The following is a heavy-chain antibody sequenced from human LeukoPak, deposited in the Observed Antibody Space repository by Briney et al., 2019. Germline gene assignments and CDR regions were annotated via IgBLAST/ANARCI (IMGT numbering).Heavy chain of an antibody. CDR2: MNPNSGNT. D-gene: IGHD3-16*02. Sequence: ASVKVSCKASGYTFTSYDINWGRQAPGQGGEWMGWMNPNSGNTGYAQKFQGRVTMTRNTSISTAYMELSSLRSEDTAVYYCARGGGYDYIWGSYRYPYFDYWGQGTLVTVSS. J-gene: IGHJ4*02. CDR1: GYTFTSYD. CDR3: ARGGGYDYIWGSYRYPYFDY. V-gene: IGHV1-8*01.